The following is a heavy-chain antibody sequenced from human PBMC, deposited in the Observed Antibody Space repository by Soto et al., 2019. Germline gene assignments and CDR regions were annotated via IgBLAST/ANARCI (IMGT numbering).Heavy chain of an antibody. CDR1: GYTFTSYY. CDR2: INPSGGST. J-gene: IGHJ4*02. CDR3: ARDHYYCRGGSCYQDYYFDY. Sequence: ASVTVSCKASGYTFTSYYMHWVRQAPGQGLEWMGIINPSGGSTSYAQKFQGRVTMTRDTSTSTVYMELSSLRSEDTAVYYCARDHYYCRGGSCYQDYYFDYWGQGTLVTVTS. V-gene: IGHV1-46*01. D-gene: IGHD2-15*01.